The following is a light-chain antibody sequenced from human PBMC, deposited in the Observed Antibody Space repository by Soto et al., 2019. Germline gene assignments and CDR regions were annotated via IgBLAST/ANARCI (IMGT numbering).Light chain of an antibody. CDR2: GAS. J-gene: IGKJ4*01. V-gene: IGKV3-15*01. Sequence: EIVMTQSPATLSVSPGEIATLSCRASESVSGNLAWYQQTPGQAPRLLIFGASTRAIGIPARFRGSGSGTQFTLTITSLQSEDFAVYYCQQYNTWPLTFGGGTKVDIK. CDR1: ESVSGN. CDR3: QQYNTWPLT.